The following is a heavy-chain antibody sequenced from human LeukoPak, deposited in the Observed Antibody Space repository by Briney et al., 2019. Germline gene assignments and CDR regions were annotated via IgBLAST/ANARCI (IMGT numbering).Heavy chain of an antibody. J-gene: IGHJ4*02. D-gene: IGHD3-22*01. V-gene: IGHV3-49*03. CDR2: IRSKAYGGTT. Sequence: GGSLRLSCTASGFTFGDYAMSWFRQAPGRGLEWVGFIRSKAYGGTTEYAASVKGRFTISRDDSKIIAYLQMNSLKTEDTAVYDCTRERHYDSSGYLDYWGQGTLVTVSS. CDR3: TRERHYDSSGYLDY. CDR1: GFTFGDYA.